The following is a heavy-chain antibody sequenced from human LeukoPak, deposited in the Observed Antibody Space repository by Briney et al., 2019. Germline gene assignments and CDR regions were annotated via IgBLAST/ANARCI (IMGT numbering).Heavy chain of an antibody. V-gene: IGHV1-2*02. CDR1: GYTFTGYY. D-gene: IGHD6-19*01. J-gene: IGHJ4*02. Sequence: ASVKVSCKASGYTFTGYYMHWVRQAPGQGLEWMGWINPNSGDTNYAQKFQGRVTMTRDTSISTAYMELSRLRSDDTAVYYCARADGWYGFDYWGQGTLVTVSS. CDR2: INPNSGDT. CDR3: ARADGWYGFDY.